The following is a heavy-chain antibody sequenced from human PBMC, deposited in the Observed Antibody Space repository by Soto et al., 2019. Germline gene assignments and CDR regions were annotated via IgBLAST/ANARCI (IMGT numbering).Heavy chain of an antibody. CDR3: AKAPWGRDTGY. D-gene: IGHD3-16*01. CDR1: GFTFSSYG. CDR2: ISYDGSNK. J-gene: IGHJ4*02. Sequence: VQLVESGGGVVQPGRSLRLSCAASGFTFSSYGMHWVRQAPGKGLEWVAVISYDGSNKYYADSVKGRFTISRDNSKNTLYLQMNSLRAEDTAVYYCAKAPWGRDTGYWGQGTLVTVSS. V-gene: IGHV3-30*18.